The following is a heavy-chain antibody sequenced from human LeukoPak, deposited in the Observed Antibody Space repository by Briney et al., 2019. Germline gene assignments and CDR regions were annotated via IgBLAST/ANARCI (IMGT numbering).Heavy chain of an antibody. Sequence: GGSLRLSCTASGFTLSTYAMNWVRQAPGKGLEWVSGTSGSGVSTYYADSVKGRFTISRDNSNNTLYLQMSSLGAEDTAVYYCAKDWGMGDQLLRIDYWGQGTLVTVSS. CDR1: GFTLSTYA. J-gene: IGHJ4*02. V-gene: IGHV3-23*01. CDR2: TSGSGVST. CDR3: AKDWGMGDQLLRIDY. D-gene: IGHD2-2*01.